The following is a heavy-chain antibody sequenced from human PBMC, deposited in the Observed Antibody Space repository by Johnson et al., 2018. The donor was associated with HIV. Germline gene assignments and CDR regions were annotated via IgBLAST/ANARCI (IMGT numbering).Heavy chain of an antibody. D-gene: IGHD3-22*01. V-gene: IGHV3-23*04. Sequence: VQLVESGGGLVQPGGSLRLSCAASGFTFSSYAMSWVRQAPGKGLEWVSAISGSGGSTYYADSVKGRFTISRDNSKNTLYLQMNSLRAEDTAVYYCAKDQHYYDSRNGGAFDIWGQGEMVTVSS. CDR3: AKDQHYYDSRNGGAFDI. J-gene: IGHJ3*02. CDR1: GFTFSSYA. CDR2: ISGSGGST.